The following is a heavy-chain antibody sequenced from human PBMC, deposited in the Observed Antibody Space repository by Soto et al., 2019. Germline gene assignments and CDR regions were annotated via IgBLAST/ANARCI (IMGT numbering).Heavy chain of an antibody. D-gene: IGHD5-18*01. J-gene: IGHJ4*02. CDR2: INYSGST. Sequence: KPSETLSLTCTVSGASVDSAGYFWTWIRQRPGKGLEWIGHINYSGSTDHTPSLRSRLMVSIDTSKNQFSLKLNSVTAADTAIYYCARGTGLSYTYGIDDWGQGTQVTVSS. V-gene: IGHV4-31*03. CDR1: GASVDSAGYF. CDR3: ARGTGLSYTYGIDD.